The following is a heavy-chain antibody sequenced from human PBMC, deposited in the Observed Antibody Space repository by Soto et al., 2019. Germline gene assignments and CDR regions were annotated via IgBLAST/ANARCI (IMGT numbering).Heavy chain of an antibody. J-gene: IGHJ4*02. V-gene: IGHV2-5*01. CDR2: LYWNDDK. CDR1: GFSLSTSGLG. Sequence: QITLKESGPTLVKPTQTLTLTCTFSGFSLSTSGLGVAWIRQPPGKALEWVAMLYWNDDKRYNPSLRSSLTIGKDTSKHQVVLTMANVDPVDTATYYCARRTSCCDYWCQGTLVTVSS. CDR3: ARRTSCCDY. D-gene: IGHD2-15*01.